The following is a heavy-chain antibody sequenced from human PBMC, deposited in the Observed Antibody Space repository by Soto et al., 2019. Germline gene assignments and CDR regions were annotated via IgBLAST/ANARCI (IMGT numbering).Heavy chain of an antibody. CDR1: GYTFTSYG. CDR2: ISAYNGNT. J-gene: IGHJ3*02. Sequence: XSVKVSCNASGYTFTSYGISLVRHTPGQGLEWMGWISAYNGNTNYAQKLQGRVTMTTDTSTSTAYMELRSLRSDDTAVYYCARVFLWYEDAFDIWGQGTMVTVSS. D-gene: IGHD2-21*01. V-gene: IGHV1-18*01. CDR3: ARVFLWYEDAFDI.